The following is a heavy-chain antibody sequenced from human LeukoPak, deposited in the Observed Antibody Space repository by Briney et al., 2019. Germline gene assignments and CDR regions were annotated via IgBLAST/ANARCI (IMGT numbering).Heavy chain of an antibody. V-gene: IGHV3-21*04. CDR2: ISSSSSYI. D-gene: IGHD1-26*01. CDR3: AKDISSIVGSTRGFDY. Sequence: GGSLRLSCAASGFTFSSYSMNWVRQAPGKGLEWVSSISSSSSYIYYADSVKGRFTISRDNAKNSLYLQMNSLRPEDMALYYCAKDISSIVGSTRGFDYWGQGTLVTVSS. J-gene: IGHJ4*02. CDR1: GFTFSSYS.